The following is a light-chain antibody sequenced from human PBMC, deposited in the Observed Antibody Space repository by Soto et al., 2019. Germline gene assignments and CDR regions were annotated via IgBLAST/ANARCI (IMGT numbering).Light chain of an antibody. CDR3: QQYNNWPPLT. V-gene: IGKV3D-15*01. J-gene: IGKJ4*01. Sequence: EIVMKQSTGALSLYPGESASLSCRASQSVTSSYIAWYQQKPGQAPRLLIYGASNRATGIPDRFSGSGSGTEFTLTISSLQSEDFAVYYCQQYNNWPPLTFGGGTKVDIK. CDR2: GAS. CDR1: QSVTSS.